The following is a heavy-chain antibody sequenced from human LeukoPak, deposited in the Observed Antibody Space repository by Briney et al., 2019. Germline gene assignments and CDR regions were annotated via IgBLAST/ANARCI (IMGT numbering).Heavy chain of an antibody. J-gene: IGHJ4*02. CDR1: GFTFSSYA. CDR2: IKQDGSEK. CDR3: ARDSFMTCFDY. V-gene: IGHV3-7*01. Sequence: GGSLRLSCAASGFTFSSYAMHWVRQAPGKGLEWVANIKQDGSEKYYVDSVKGRFTISRDNAKNSLYLQMNSLRAEDTAVYYCARDSFMTCFDYWGQGTLVTVSS.